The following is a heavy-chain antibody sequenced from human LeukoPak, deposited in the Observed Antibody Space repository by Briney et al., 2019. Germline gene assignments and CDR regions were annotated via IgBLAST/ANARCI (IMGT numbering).Heavy chain of an antibody. Sequence: GRSLRLSCAASGFTFSSYAMHWVRQAPGKGLEWVAVISYDGSNKYYADSVKDRFTISRDNSKNTLYLQMNSLRAEDTAVYYCARGGPILGELSLSALKRKFDYWGQGTLVTVSS. J-gene: IGHJ4*02. CDR2: ISYDGSNK. CDR3: ARGGPILGELSLSALKRKFDY. CDR1: GFTFSSYA. D-gene: IGHD3-16*02. V-gene: IGHV3-30*04.